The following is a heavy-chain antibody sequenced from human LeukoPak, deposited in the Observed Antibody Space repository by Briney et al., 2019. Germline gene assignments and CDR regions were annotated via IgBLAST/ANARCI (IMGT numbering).Heavy chain of an antibody. CDR1: GFTFSSYS. J-gene: IGHJ5*02. CDR2: ISSSSSYK. D-gene: IGHD2-15*01. CDR3: ARDGGKPPRWFDP. Sequence: GGSLRLSCAASGFTFSSYSMSWVRQAPGKGLEWVSSISSSSSYKYYEDSVKGRFTISRDNAKNSRYLQMNSLRAEDTAVYYCARDGGKPPRWFDPCGQGTLVTVSS. V-gene: IGHV3-21*01.